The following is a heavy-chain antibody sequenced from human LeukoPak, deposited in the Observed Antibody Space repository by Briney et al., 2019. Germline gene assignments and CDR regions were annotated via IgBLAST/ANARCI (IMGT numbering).Heavy chain of an antibody. CDR3: ARAPDYDSSGDAFDI. Sequence: KSSETLSLTCTVSGGSLSNSDSFWSWIRQPPGKGLEWIGYIYDSGNIYYNPSLMSRVTMSVDTSKNQFSPQLSSVTAADTAVYYCARAPDYDSSGDAFDIWGQGTMVTVSS. V-gene: IGHV4-30-4*01. CDR2: IYDSGNI. CDR1: GGSLSNSDSF. J-gene: IGHJ3*02. D-gene: IGHD3-22*01.